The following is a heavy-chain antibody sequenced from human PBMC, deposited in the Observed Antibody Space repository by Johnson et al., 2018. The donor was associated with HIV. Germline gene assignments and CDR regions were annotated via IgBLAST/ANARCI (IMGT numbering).Heavy chain of an antibody. V-gene: IGHV3-48*04. CDR3: ARDNQGPKDYGDYEGGDAFDI. CDR2: ISGSGSTI. Sequence: VQLVESGGGVVQAGRSLRLSCAASGFTFSSYAMSWVSQAPGKGLEWVSAISGSGSTIYYADSVKGRFTISRDNAKNSLYLQMNSLRAEDTAVYYCARDNQGPKDYGDYEGGDAFDIGGQGTMVTVSS. J-gene: IGHJ3*02. D-gene: IGHD4-17*01. CDR1: GFTFSSYA.